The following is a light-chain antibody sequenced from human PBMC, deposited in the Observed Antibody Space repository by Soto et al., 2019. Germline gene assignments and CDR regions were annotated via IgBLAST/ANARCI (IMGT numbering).Light chain of an antibody. CDR2: ENN. V-gene: IGLV1-40*01. J-gene: IGLJ1*01. Sequence: QSVLTQPPSVSEAPGQRVTISCTGSSSNIGAGYEGHWYQQIPGTAPKLLIYENNNRPSGVPDRFSGSKSGTSASLAITGLQAEDDAEYSCQSHDSSMSRHVFGTGTKVTVL. CDR3: QSHDSSMSRHV. CDR1: SSNIGAGYE.